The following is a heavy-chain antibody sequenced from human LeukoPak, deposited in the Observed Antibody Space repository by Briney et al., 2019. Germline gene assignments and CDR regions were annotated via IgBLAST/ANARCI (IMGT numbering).Heavy chain of an antibody. V-gene: IGHV4-59*08. D-gene: IGHD3-16*02. Sequence: ASETLPLTCTVSGGSIGTFYWSWIRQSPGKGLEWIGYIYVTGTRYNPYLQSRVTISVDRSRNQFFLKMSSVTAADTAVYYCARHIGGGIEDMDVWGKGTKVIVSS. J-gene: IGHJ6*03. CDR3: ARHIGGGIEDMDV. CDR1: GGSIGTFY. CDR2: IYVTGT.